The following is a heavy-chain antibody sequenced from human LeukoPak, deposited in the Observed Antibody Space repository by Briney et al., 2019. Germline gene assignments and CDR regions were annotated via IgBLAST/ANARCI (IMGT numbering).Heavy chain of an antibody. J-gene: IGHJ4*02. Sequence: PGGSLRLSCAASGFTFSSYSMNWVRQAPGKGLEWVSSISSSCSYIYYADSVKGRFTISRDNAKNSLHLQMNSLRAEDTAVYYCAREGVAEPLDYWGQGTLVTVSS. CDR2: ISSSCSYI. V-gene: IGHV3-21*01. CDR3: AREGVAEPLDY. CDR1: GFTFSSYS. D-gene: IGHD6-19*01.